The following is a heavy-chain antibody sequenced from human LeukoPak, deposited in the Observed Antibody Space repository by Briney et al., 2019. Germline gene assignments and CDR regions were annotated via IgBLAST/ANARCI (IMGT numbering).Heavy chain of an antibody. Sequence: SETLSLTCTVSGGSISSYYWSWIRQPAGKGLEWIGRIYTSGSTNYNPSLKSRVTMSLDTSKNQFSLKLSSVTAADTAVYYCARDGDTAMILFAFDIWGQGTMVTVSS. V-gene: IGHV4-4*07. CDR2: IYTSGST. CDR3: ARDGDTAMILFAFDI. D-gene: IGHD5-18*01. J-gene: IGHJ3*02. CDR1: GGSISSYY.